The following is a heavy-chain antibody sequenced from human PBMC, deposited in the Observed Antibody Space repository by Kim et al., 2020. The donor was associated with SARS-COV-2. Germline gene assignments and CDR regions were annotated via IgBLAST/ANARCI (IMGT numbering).Heavy chain of an antibody. V-gene: IGHV1-69*02. CDR2: IIPILGIA. CDR3: ARVLAAASRGNWFDP. CDR1: GGTFSSYT. Sequence: SVKVSCKASGGTFSSYTISWVRQAPGQGLEWMGRIIPILGIANYAQKFQGRVTITADKSTSTAYMELSSLRSEDTAVYYCARVLAAASRGNWFDPWGQGTLVTVSS. J-gene: IGHJ5*02. D-gene: IGHD6-13*01.